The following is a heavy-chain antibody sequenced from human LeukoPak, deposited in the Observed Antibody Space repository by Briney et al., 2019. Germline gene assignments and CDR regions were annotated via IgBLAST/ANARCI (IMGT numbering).Heavy chain of an antibody. CDR1: GFTFSSYA. V-gene: IGHV3-23*01. CDR2: ISGSGGST. J-gene: IGHJ6*04. CDR3: ANNNRDYYYGMDV. Sequence: GGSLRLSCAASGFTFSSYAMSWVRQAPGKGLEWVSAISGSGGSTYYADSVKGRFTISRDNSKNTLYLQMNSLRAEGTAVYYCANNNRDYYYGMDVWGKGTTATVSS. D-gene: IGHD1/OR15-1a*01.